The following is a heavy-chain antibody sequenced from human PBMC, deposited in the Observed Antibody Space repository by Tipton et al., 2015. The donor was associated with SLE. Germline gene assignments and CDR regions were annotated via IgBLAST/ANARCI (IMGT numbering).Heavy chain of an antibody. CDR1: GGSFRNSNYI. CDR2: MYFSGST. D-gene: IGHD1-26*01. Sequence: GLVKPSETLSLTCTVSGGSFRNSNYIWGWIRQPPGKGLEWIGNMYFSGSTYYNPSLKSRVIISVDASKNQFSLILNSVTAADTGVYYCALRGRWELPIDYWGQGTLVTVSS. CDR3: ALRGRWELPIDY. J-gene: IGHJ4*01. V-gene: IGHV4-39*01.